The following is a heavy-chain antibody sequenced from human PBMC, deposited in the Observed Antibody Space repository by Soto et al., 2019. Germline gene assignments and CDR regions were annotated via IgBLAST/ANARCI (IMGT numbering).Heavy chain of an antibody. D-gene: IGHD6-13*01. V-gene: IGHV1-18*01. Sequence: QVQLVQSGAEVKKPGASVKVSCKASGYTFTSYGISWVRQAPGQGLEWMGWISAYNGNTNYAQKLQGRVTMTTDTSTSTARMGGRSLRSDDTAAYYCARAPAAGTQYFDLWGRGTLVTVCS. CDR1: GYTFTSYG. J-gene: IGHJ2*01. CDR2: ISAYNGNT. CDR3: ARAPAAGTQYFDL.